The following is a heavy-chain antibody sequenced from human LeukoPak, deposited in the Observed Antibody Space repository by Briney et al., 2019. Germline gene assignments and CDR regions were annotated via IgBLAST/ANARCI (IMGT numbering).Heavy chain of an antibody. Sequence: GGSLRLSCAASGFTFSSYGMHWVRQAPGKGLEWVAFIRYDGSNKYYADSVKGRFTISRDNSKNTLYLQMNSLRVEDTAVYYCAKSRPIGGIGVRYYYYYMDVWGKGTTVTVSS. D-gene: IGHD3-16*01. CDR1: GFTFSSYG. CDR2: IRYDGSNK. V-gene: IGHV3-30*02. J-gene: IGHJ6*03. CDR3: AKSRPIGGIGVRYYYYYMDV.